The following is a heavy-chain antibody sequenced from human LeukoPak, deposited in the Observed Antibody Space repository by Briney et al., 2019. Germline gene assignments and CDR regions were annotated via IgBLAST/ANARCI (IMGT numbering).Heavy chain of an antibody. Sequence: ASVKVSCKASGYTFTSYGISWVRQAPGQRLEWMGWINAGNGNTKYSQKFQGRVTITRDTSASTAYMELSSLRSEDTAVYYCARDRCGGDCYLSHYYFDYWGQGTLVTVSS. V-gene: IGHV1-3*01. D-gene: IGHD2-21*01. CDR3: ARDRCGGDCYLSHYYFDY. CDR1: GYTFTSYG. CDR2: INAGNGNT. J-gene: IGHJ4*02.